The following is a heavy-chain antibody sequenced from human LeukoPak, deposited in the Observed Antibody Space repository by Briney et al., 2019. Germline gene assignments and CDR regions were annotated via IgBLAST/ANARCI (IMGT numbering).Heavy chain of an antibody. V-gene: IGHV4-59*01. CDR1: GGSISSYY. CDR2: IYYSGST. Sequence: SETLSLTCTVSGGSISSYYWSWIRQPPGKGLEWVGYIYYSGSTNYNPSLKSRVTISVDTSKNQFSLKLSSVTAADTAVYYCAREADGAAAAPDYWGQGTLVTVSS. CDR3: AREADGAAAAPDY. J-gene: IGHJ4*02. D-gene: IGHD6-13*01.